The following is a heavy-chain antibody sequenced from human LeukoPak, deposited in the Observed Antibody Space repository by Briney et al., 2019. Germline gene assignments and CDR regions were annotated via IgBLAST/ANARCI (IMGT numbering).Heavy chain of an antibody. CDR2: FGIAGDT. Sequence: GGSLRLSCAASGFIFTDYDLHWVRQPPGKGLEWVSVFGIAGDTYYADSVKGRFTISRDVAKNSLYLQVNNLRAGDTAVYYCVRTNGGTYYDYWGQGTLVTVSS. D-gene: IGHD1-26*01. CDR3: VRTNGGTYYDY. CDR1: GFIFTDYD. V-gene: IGHV3-13*01. J-gene: IGHJ4*02.